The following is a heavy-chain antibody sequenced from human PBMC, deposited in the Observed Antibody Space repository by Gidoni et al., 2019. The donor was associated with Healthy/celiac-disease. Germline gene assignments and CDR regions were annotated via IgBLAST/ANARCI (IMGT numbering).Heavy chain of an antibody. CDR1: GVTFSRYA. D-gene: IGHD3-10*01. V-gene: IGHV1-69*06. Sequence: VQLVQSGDGVKKPGSSVKVSCKASGVTFSRYAISWVRQAPGQGLEWMGGIIPIFGTANYAQKFQGRVTITADKSTSTAYMELSSLRSEDTAVYYCARAHMVVRGVHFDLWGRGTLVTVSS. CDR2: IIPIFGTA. CDR3: ARAHMVVRGVHFDL. J-gene: IGHJ2*01.